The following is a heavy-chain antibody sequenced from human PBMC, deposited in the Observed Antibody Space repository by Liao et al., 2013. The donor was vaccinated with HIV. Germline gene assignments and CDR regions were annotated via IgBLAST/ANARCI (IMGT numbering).Heavy chain of an antibody. V-gene: IGHV4-4*07. J-gene: IGHJ4*02. CDR1: GGSISSYY. D-gene: IGHD1-26*01. CDR3: AREWELLAANYFDY. CDR2: IYTSGST. Sequence: QVQLQESGPGLVKPSETLSLTCTVSGGSISSYYWSWIRQPAGKGLEWIGHIYTSGSTNYNPSLKSRVTMSVETSKNQFSLKLSSVTAADTAVYYCAREWELLAANYFDYWGQGTLVTVSS.